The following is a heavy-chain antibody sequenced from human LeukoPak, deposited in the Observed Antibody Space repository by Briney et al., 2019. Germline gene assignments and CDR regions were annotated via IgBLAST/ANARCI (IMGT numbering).Heavy chain of an antibody. CDR2: IKSDGSST. J-gene: IGHJ2*01. CDR3: ARVWGDFDL. CDR1: GFTFTNAW. V-gene: IGHV3-74*01. Sequence: GGSLRLSCVASGFTFTNAWMSWVRQAPGKGLEWVSRIKSDGSSTSYADSVKGRFTISRDNAKNTLYLQMNSLRVEDTAVYYCARVWGDFDLWGRGTLVTVSS. D-gene: IGHD3-16*01.